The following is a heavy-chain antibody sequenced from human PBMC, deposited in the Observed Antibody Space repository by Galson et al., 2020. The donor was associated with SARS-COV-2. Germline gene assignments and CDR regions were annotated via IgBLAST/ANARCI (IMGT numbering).Heavy chain of an antibody. V-gene: IGHV3-7*01. CDR2: IRGNGSER. D-gene: IGHD6-19*01. J-gene: IGHJ4*02. CDR1: GFTFEEYW. Sequence: GGSLRLSCVVSGFTFEEYWMSWFRQAPGKGLEWVANIRGNGSERNYADSVKGRFSISRDNAVNSLFLHMDSLRVEDTAVYYCTREGWQGGYWGQGTRVTVSS. CDR3: TREGWQGGY.